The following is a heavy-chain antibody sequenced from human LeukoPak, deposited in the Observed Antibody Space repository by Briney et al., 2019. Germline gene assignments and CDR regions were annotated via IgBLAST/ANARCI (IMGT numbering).Heavy chain of an antibody. J-gene: IGHJ3*02. CDR3: ARDPSSGSYFPSMLLNAFDI. Sequence: SETLSLTCSVSGGSISSNTYYWGWIRQPPGKGLEWIGSIYYSGSTYYNPSLKSRVTISVDTSKNQFSLKLSSVTAADTAVYYCARDPSSGSYFPSMLLNAFDIWGQGTMVTVSS. D-gene: IGHD3-10*01. CDR1: GGSISSNTYY. CDR2: IYYSGST. V-gene: IGHV4-39*07.